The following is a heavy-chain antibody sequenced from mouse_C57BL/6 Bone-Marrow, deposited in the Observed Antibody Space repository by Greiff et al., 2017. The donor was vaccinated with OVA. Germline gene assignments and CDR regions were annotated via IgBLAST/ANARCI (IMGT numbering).Heavy chain of an antibody. CDR2: IDPEDGDT. CDR1: GFNIKDYY. J-gene: IGHJ3*01. D-gene: IGHD2-1*01. V-gene: IGHV14-2*01. Sequence: EVQLQQSGAELVKPGASVKLSCTASGFNIKDYYMHWVKQRTEQGLEWIGRIDPEDGDTKYAPKFQGKATITADTSSNTAYLQLSSLTSEDTAVYYCARTGLYGNYWFAYWGQGTLVTVSA. CDR3: ARTGLYGNYWFAY.